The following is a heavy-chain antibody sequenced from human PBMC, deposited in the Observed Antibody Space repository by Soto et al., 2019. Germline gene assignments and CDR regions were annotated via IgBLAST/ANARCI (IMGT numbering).Heavy chain of an antibody. CDR1: GYTFTSYY. V-gene: IGHV1-46*01. D-gene: IGHD6-13*01. J-gene: IGHJ6*02. CDR2: INPSGGST. CDR3: AKAAAGTHYYYYGMDV. Sequence: ASVKVSCKASGYTFTSYYMHWVRQAPEQGLEWMGIINPSGGSTSYAQKFQGRVTMTRDTSTSTVYMELSSLRSEDTAVYYCAKAAAGTHYYYYGMDVWGQGTTVTVSS.